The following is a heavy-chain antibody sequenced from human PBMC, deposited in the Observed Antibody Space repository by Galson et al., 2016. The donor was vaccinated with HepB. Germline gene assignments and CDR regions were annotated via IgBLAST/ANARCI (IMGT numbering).Heavy chain of an antibody. V-gene: IGHV3-23*01. D-gene: IGHD1-1*01. J-gene: IGHJ4*02. Sequence: WIRQPPGKGLECVSVVSGSFSTTYYADSVKGRFTISKDNSRNTLYLQMNTLRAEDTAIYYCAKGRVGITTSALDYWGQGTLVTVSS. CDR2: VSGSFSTT. CDR3: AKGRVGITTSALDY.